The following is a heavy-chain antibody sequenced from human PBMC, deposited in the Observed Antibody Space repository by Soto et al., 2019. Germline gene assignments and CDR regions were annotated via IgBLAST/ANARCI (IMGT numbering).Heavy chain of an antibody. CDR1: GFSFSGSY. J-gene: IGHJ1*01. CDR3: ARDTRRLEN. CDR2: ISIGAFTI. V-gene: IGHV3-11*01. Sequence: GGSLRLSCVVSGFSFSGSYMTLVRQIPGKGLEWIASISIGAFTISYAAAVKGRFTISRDDGHNSMFLQMDSLRAEDTALYYCARDTRRLENWGPGTLVSVAS.